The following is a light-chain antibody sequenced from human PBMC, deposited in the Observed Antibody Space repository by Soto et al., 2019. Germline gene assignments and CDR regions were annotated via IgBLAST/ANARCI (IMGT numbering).Light chain of an antibody. CDR1: QSISIY. J-gene: IGKJ1*01. CDR2: EAS. V-gene: IGKV1-39*01. CDR3: QPSLTTPPT. Sequence: DIQMTQSPSSLSASVGDRVSITCRASQSISIYLNWYQQKPGKAPKLLIYEASNLQTGVPSRFSGSGSGTDFTLTISSLQPEDFATYYCQPSLTTPPTFGQGTKAEIK.